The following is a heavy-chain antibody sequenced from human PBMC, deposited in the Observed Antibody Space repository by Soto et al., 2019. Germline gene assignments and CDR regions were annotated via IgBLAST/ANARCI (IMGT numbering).Heavy chain of an antibody. CDR3: AKTERYNWNDGRFYYFDY. V-gene: IGHV3-23*01. CDR1: GFTFSSYA. J-gene: IGHJ4*02. CDR2: ISGSGGST. Sequence: GGSLRLSCAASGFTFSSYAMSWVRQAPGKGLEWVSAISGSGGSTYYADSVKGRFTISRDNSKNTLYLQMNSLRAEDTAVYYCAKTERYNWNDGRFYYFDYWGQGTLVTVSS. D-gene: IGHD1-1*01.